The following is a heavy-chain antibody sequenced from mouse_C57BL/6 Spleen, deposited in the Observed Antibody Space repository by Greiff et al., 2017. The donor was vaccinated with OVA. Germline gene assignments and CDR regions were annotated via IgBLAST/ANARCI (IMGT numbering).Heavy chain of an antibody. J-gene: IGHJ4*01. Sequence: EVQLQQSGPELVKPGASVKISCKASGYTFTDYYMNWVKQSHGKSLEWIGDINPNNGGTSYNQKFKGKATLTVDKSSSTAYMELRSLTSEDSAVYYCARDLTGTDAMDYWGQGTSVTVSS. V-gene: IGHV1-26*01. D-gene: IGHD4-1*01. CDR3: ARDLTGTDAMDY. CDR1: GYTFTDYY. CDR2: INPNNGGT.